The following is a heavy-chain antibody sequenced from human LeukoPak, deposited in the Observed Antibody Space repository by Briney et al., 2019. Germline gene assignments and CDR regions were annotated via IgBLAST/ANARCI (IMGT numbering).Heavy chain of an antibody. D-gene: IGHD5-18*01. V-gene: IGHV4-59*01. CDR2: IYYSGST. J-gene: IGHJ4*02. CDR3: ARGALPSGYSYGYYFDY. CDR1: GGSFSGYY. Sequence: SSETLSLTCAVYGGSFSGYYWSWIRQPPGKGLEWIGYIYYSGSTNYSPSLKSRVSISVATSKNQFSLKLNSVTAADTAVYYCARGALPSGYSYGYYFDYWGQGTLVTVSS.